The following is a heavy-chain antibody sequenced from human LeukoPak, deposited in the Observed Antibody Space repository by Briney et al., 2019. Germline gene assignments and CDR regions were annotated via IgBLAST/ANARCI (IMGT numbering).Heavy chain of an antibody. V-gene: IGHV4-38-2*02. CDR2: IYHSGST. D-gene: IGHD2-21*02. CDR1: GYSISSGYY. Sequence: SETLSLTCTVSGYSISSGYYWGWIRQPPGKGLEWIGSIYHSGSTYYNPSLKSRVTISADTSKNQFSLKLSSVTAADTAVYYCARVRRGGDSLPDFDYWGQGTLVTVSS. CDR3: ARVRRGGDSLPDFDY. J-gene: IGHJ4*02.